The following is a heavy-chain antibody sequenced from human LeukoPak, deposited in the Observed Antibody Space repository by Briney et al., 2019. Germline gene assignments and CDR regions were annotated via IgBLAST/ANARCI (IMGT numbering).Heavy chain of an antibody. CDR3: ARWLMRATTRDAFDI. CDR1: GYTFTDYY. V-gene: IGHV1-2*02. J-gene: IGHJ3*02. Sequence: ASVKVSCKASGYTFTDYYIHWVRQAPGQGLQWMAWINPDNGGTNYAQKFQGRVTLTTDTSISTAYMGLSGLRSDDTAVFYCARWLMRATTRDAFDIWGQGTLVTVSS. D-gene: IGHD1-26*01. CDR2: INPDNGGT.